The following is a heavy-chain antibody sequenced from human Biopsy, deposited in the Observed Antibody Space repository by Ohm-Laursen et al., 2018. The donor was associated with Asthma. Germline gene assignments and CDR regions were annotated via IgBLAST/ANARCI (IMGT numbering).Heavy chain of an antibody. D-gene: IGHD5-12*01. CDR3: AKRRGYSGHDNDY. Sequence: SLRLSCAASGGHFGSYNMHWARQAPGKGLEWVAVISYDGNHKFYEDSVKGRFTISRDNSKNTLYLQMNSLRTEDTAVYYCAKRRGYSGHDNDYWGQGTLVIASS. CDR1: GGHFGSYN. CDR2: ISYDGNHK. J-gene: IGHJ4*02. V-gene: IGHV3-30*18.